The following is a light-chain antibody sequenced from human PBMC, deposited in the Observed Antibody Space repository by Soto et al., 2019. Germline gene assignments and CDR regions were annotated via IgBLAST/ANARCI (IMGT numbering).Light chain of an antibody. J-gene: IGKJ5*01. CDR2: RTF. V-gene: IGKV3-20*01. CDR1: QTIASRY. CDR3: QQYDTSPPT. Sequence: EIVLTQSPGTLSLSPGERATLSCRASQTIASRYLAWYQHQPGQAPRLLIYRTFARAPGIPDRFSGGGSGTDFTLTISRLEREDFAVYYCQQYDTSPPTFGQVTRLYIK.